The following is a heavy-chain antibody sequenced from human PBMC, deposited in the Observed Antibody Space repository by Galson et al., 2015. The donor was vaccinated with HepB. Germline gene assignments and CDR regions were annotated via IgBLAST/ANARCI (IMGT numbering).Heavy chain of an antibody. D-gene: IGHD2-8*01. Sequence: PRLSCAASGFTFSSYSMNWVRQAPGKGLEWVSSISSSSSYIYYADSVKGRFTISRDNAKNSLYLQMNSLRAEDTAVYYCAREGTSDSVLMDPPDYWGQGTLVTVSS. CDR1: GFTFSSYS. CDR3: AREGTSDSVLMDPPDY. CDR2: ISSSSSYI. J-gene: IGHJ4*02. V-gene: IGHV3-21*01.